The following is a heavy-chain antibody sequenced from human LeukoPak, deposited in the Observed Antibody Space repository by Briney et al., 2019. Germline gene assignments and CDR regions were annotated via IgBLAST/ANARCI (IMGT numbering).Heavy chain of an antibody. J-gene: IGHJ4*02. CDR1: GYTFASYL. D-gene: IGHD6-13*01. CDR2: IYPGDSDT. CDR3: VRTTSTWYGDY. V-gene: IGHV5-51*01. Sequence: GESLKISCKGSGYTFASYLIGWVRQIPGKGLEWMGTIYPGDSDTRYSPSFQGQVTISADKSISTAYLQWSSLKASDTAMYYCVRTTSTWYGDYWGQGALVTVSS.